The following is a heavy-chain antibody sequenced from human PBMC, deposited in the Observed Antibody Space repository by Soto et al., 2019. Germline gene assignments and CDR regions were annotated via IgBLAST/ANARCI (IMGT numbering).Heavy chain of an antibody. J-gene: IGHJ4*02. Sequence: PGGSLRLSCAASGFTFSSYGMHWVRQAPGKGLEWVAVISYDGSNKYYADSVKGRFTISRDNSKNTLYLQMNSLRAEDTAVYYCAKDRPSVATPHYYFDYWGQGTLVTVSS. CDR3: AKDRPSVATPHYYFDY. CDR2: ISYDGSNK. V-gene: IGHV3-30*18. D-gene: IGHD5-12*01. CDR1: GFTFSSYG.